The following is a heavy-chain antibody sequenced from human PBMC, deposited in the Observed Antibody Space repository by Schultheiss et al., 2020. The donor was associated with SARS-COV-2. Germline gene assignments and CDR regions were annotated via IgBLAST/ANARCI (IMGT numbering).Heavy chain of an antibody. CDR2: INHSGST. CDR3: ARLDYYDSSGYYYYFDY. V-gene: IGHV4-34*01. J-gene: IGHJ4*02. CDR1: GGSFSGYY. Sequence: SETLSLTCAVYGGSFSGYYWSWIRQPPGKGLEWIGEINHSGSTNYNPSLKSRVTISVDTSKNQFSLKLSSVTAADTAVYYCARLDYYDSSGYYYYFDYWGQGTLVIVSS. D-gene: IGHD3-22*01.